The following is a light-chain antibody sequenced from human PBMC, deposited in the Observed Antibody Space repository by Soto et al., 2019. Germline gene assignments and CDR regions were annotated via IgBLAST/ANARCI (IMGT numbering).Light chain of an antibody. Sequence: ERGMTQSPATLSVSPGERATLSCRAGQGVTTNFAWYQQKSGQSPRLLIYDVSIRATGVPARFSATGSETDFTLTISGLQSEDSAVYFCQQYNNWPFSFGQGTRLE. CDR2: DVS. CDR1: QGVTTN. CDR3: QQYNNWPFS. J-gene: IGKJ5*01. V-gene: IGKV3-15*01.